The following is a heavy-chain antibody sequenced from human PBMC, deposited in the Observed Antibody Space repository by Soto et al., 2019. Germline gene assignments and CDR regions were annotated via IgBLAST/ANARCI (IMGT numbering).Heavy chain of an antibody. J-gene: IGHJ4*02. Sequence: QVQLQESGPGLVKPSQTLSLTCTVSGGSISSGGYYWTWIRQHPGKGLELIGYIYYSGITYYNPSRKSRVPISVDPSKNQFSLKLSSVPAADTAVYYCGGEPLDWGQGTLVTVSS. CDR3: GGEPLD. CDR1: GGSISSGGYY. V-gene: IGHV4-31*03. CDR2: IYYSGIT.